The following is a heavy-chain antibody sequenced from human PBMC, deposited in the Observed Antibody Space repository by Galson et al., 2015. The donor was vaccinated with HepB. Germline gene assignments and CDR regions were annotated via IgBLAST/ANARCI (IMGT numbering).Heavy chain of an antibody. CDR3: ARVTFQYDYDSSGTLDY. CDR1: GYTFTSYG. CDR2: ISAYNGNT. D-gene: IGHD3-22*01. Sequence: SVKVSCKASGYTFTSYGISWVRQAPGQGLEWMGWISAYNGNTNYAQKLQGRATMTTDTSTSTAYLELRSLRSDDTAVYYCARVTFQYDYDSSGTLDYWGQGTLVTVSS. J-gene: IGHJ4*02. V-gene: IGHV1-18*01.